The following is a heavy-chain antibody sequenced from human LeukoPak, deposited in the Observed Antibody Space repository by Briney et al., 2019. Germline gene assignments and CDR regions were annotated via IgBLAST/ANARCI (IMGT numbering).Heavy chain of an antibody. Sequence: GGSLRLSCAASGFTFSNYAMSWVRQAPGKGLEWVSAVGSSGDSTYYADSVKGRFTISRDNSKNTLYLQMNSLRAEDTAVYYCAKVNKYYYGSGSYLNDAFDIWGQGTMVTVSS. V-gene: IGHV3-23*01. CDR3: AKVNKYYYGSGSYLNDAFDI. D-gene: IGHD3-10*01. J-gene: IGHJ3*02. CDR2: VGSSGDST. CDR1: GFTFSNYA.